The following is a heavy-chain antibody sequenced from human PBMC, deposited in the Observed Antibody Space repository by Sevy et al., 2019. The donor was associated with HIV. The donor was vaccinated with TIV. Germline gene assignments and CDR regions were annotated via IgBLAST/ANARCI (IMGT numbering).Heavy chain of an antibody. CDR2: IKQDGSEK. CDR3: ARGVKLFGVVTPFDY. D-gene: IGHD3-3*01. J-gene: IGHJ4*02. Sequence: GGSLRLSCAASGFTFSSYWMSWVRQAPGKGLEWVANIKQDGSEKYYVDSVKGQFTISRDNAKNSLYLQMNSLRAEDTAVYYCARGVKLFGVVTPFDYWGQGTLVTVSS. V-gene: IGHV3-7*01. CDR1: GFTFSSYW.